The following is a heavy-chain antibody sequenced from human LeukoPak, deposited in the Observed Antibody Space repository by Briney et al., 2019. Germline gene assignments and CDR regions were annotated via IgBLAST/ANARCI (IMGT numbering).Heavy chain of an antibody. Sequence: SETLSLTCTVSGVSISSYYWSWIRQPPGKGLEWIGYIYYSGSTNYNPSLKSRVTISVDTSKNQFSLKLSSVTAADTAVYYCARDLYGAWFDAWGQGTLVTVSS. CDR2: IYYSGST. CDR3: ARDLYGAWFDA. D-gene: IGHD4-17*01. V-gene: IGHV4-59*01. CDR1: GVSISSYY. J-gene: IGHJ5*02.